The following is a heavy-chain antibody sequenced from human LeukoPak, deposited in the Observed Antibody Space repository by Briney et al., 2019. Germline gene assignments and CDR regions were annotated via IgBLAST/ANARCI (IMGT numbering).Heavy chain of an antibody. CDR2: IWYDGSNK. V-gene: IGHV3-33*08. CDR1: GFTFSSYG. D-gene: IGHD2-15*01. CDR3: ASSYCSGGYCYVLPD. J-gene: IGHJ4*02. Sequence: PGGSLRLSCSASGFTFSSYGMHWVRQAPGKGLEWVAVIWYDGSNKYYADSVKGRFTISRDSARNTLYLQMNSLRAEDVAVYYCASSYCSGGYCYVLPDWGQGTLVTVSS.